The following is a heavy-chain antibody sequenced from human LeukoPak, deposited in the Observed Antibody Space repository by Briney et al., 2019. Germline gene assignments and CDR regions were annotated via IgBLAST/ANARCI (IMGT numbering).Heavy chain of an antibody. CDR1: GFIFNYYV. CDR3: AKDIGSSGAFDV. Sequence: GGSLRLSCAASGFIFNYYVMYWVRQAPGKALEWLALISGDGSSTSYADSVKGRFTISRDNSQKSLVLQLNSLKTEDTALYYCAKDIGSSGAFDVWGRGTKVTVSS. D-gene: IGHD6-6*01. V-gene: IGHV3-43*02. J-gene: IGHJ3*01. CDR2: ISGDGSST.